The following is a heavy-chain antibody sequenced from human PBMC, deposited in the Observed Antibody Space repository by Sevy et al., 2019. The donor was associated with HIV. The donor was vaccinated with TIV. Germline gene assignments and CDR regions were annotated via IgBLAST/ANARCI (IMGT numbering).Heavy chain of an antibody. D-gene: IGHD2-2*01. CDR3: AKSRSSTTSLYQYAMDV. CDR2: ISYDGSNK. CDR1: GFTFSTYG. Sequence: GGSLRLSCAASGFTFSTYGMHWVRQAPGKGLEWVALISYDGSNKYYADSVKGRFTISRDNSKNTLYLQMNSLRPEDTAVYYCAKSRSSTTSLYQYAMDVWGQGTTVTVSS. J-gene: IGHJ6*02. V-gene: IGHV3-30*18.